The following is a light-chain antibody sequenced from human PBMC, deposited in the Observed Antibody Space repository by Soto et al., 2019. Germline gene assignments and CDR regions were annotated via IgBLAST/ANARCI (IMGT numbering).Light chain of an antibody. J-gene: IGKJ1*01. V-gene: IGKV1-5*03. CDR2: KAS. CDR3: QQYNPSRT. Sequence: DIQMTQSPSTLSASVGDSVTITCRASQSISSWLAWYQQKPGKAPKLLIYKASSLESGVPSRFSGSGSGTEFTLTISSLQPDDFATYYCQQYNPSRTFGQGTKVEIK. CDR1: QSISSW.